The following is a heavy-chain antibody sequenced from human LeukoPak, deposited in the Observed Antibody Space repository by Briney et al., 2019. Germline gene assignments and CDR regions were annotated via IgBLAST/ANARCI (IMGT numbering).Heavy chain of an antibody. CDR2: IYHSGTT. V-gene: IGHV4-28*01. J-gene: IGHJ4*02. D-gene: IGHD3-10*01. CDR1: GYSIASSSW. CDR3: ARKENVYYYFDY. Sequence: SDTLSLTCAVSGYSIASSSWWGWIRQPPGKGLEWIGYIYHSGTTYYNPSLQSRVTMSVDTSKNQFSLKLSSVTAVDTAVYYCARKENVYYYFDYWGQGTLVTVSS.